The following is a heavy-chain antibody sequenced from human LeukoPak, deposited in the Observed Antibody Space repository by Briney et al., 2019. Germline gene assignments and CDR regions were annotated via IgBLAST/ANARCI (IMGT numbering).Heavy chain of an antibody. J-gene: IGHJ4*02. CDR1: GGSISSYC. CDR3: ARDLPPETDYYYGSSGYYD. CDR2: IYTSGST. Sequence: SETLSLTCTVSGGSISSYCWSWIRQPAGKGLEWIGRIYTSGSTNYNPSLKSRVTMSVDTSKNQFSLKLSSVTAADTAVYYCARDLPPETDYYYGSSGYYDWGQGTLVTVSS. V-gene: IGHV4-4*07. D-gene: IGHD3-22*01.